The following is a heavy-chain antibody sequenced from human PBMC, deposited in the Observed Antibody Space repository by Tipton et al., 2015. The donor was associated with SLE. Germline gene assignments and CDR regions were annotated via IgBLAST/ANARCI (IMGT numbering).Heavy chain of an antibody. CDR3: ATIGYYDSSGPFDY. Sequence: TLSLTCTVSGYSISSGYYWVWIRKPPGKGLEWIGSVFHSGTTYYKPSLKSRVTISVGTSRNRFSLKLSSMTAADTAMYYCATIGYYDSSGPFDYWGQGTLVTVSS. CDR1: GYSISSGYY. V-gene: IGHV4-38-2*02. CDR2: VFHSGTT. J-gene: IGHJ4*02. D-gene: IGHD3-22*01.